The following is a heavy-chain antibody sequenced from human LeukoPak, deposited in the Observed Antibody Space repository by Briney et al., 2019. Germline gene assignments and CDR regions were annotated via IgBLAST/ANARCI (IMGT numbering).Heavy chain of an antibody. D-gene: IGHD2-21*02. CDR3: AKRGGLPPLDYYYYYMDV. J-gene: IGHJ6*03. CDR1: GFTFRSFA. CDR2: ISGSGGST. Sequence: PGGSLRLSCPASGFTFRSFAMRWVRQAPGKGLEWVSAISGSGGSTYYVDSVKGRFTISRDNSKNTLYLQMNSLRAEDTAVYYCAKRGGLPPLDYYYYYMDVWGKGTTVTVSS. V-gene: IGHV3-23*01.